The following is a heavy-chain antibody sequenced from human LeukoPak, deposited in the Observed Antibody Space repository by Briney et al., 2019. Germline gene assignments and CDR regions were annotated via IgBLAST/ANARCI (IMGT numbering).Heavy chain of an antibody. CDR3: ARAYSGSYLWRT. V-gene: IGHV5-51*01. J-gene: IGHJ4*02. CDR1: GYTFTNSW. CDR2: IYPGDSDT. D-gene: IGHD1-26*01. Sequence: GESLKISCKASGYTFTNSWIGWVRQMPGKGLEWMGIIYPGDSDTRYSPSFQGQVTISADKSISTAYLQWSSLKASDTAMYYCARAYSGSYLWRTWGQGTLVTVSS.